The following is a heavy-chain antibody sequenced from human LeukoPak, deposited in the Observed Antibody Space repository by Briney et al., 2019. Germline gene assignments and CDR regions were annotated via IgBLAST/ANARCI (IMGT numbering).Heavy chain of an antibody. Sequence: GGSLGLSCTASGFTFGDYAMSWVRQAPGKGLEWVGFIRSKAYGGTTEYAASVKGRFTISRDDSKSIAYLQMNSLKTEDTAVYYCTRVSGGSRFDYWGQGTLVTVSS. CDR2: IRSKAYGGTT. CDR3: TRVSGGSRFDY. CDR1: GFTFGDYA. V-gene: IGHV3-49*04. D-gene: IGHD1-26*01. J-gene: IGHJ4*02.